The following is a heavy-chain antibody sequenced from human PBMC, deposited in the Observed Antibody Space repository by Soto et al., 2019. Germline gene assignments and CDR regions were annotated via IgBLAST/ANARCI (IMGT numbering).Heavy chain of an antibody. J-gene: IGHJ4*02. V-gene: IGHV4-34*01. CDR2: INHSGTT. CDR3: ARQAAGGSDEYYLDF. Sequence: QVQLQPWGAGLLKPSETLSLTCAVYGGSFSGFYWTWIRQPPGKGLEYIGEINHSGTTHYHPSLKSRVTISVDTSKNQFSLKLISVTAADTAVYYCARQAAGGSDEYYLDFWGQGTLVSVSS. CDR1: GGSFSGFY. D-gene: IGHD5-12*01.